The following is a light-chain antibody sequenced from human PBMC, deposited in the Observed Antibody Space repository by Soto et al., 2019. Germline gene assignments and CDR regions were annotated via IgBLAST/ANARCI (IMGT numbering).Light chain of an antibody. CDR3: QQHSHWPPWT. Sequence: DIQMTQSPSSLSASVGDRVTITCRASQGISKYLAWYQQKPGKAPKLLFHAAVVLQSGVPSRFSGSGSVTDFTLTISSLEPEDFAVYYCQQHSHWPPWTFGQGTRVEIQ. J-gene: IGKJ1*01. V-gene: IGKV1-27*01. CDR1: QGISKY. CDR2: AAV.